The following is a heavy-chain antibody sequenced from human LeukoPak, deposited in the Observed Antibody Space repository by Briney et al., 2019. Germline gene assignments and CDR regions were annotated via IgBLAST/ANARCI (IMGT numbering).Heavy chain of an antibody. Sequence: GGSLRLSCAASGLAVSSNYMSWVRQAPGMGLEWVSIIYSDGTTYYVDSVKGRFTISRDNSKNTLYLQMNSLRAEDTAVYYCARWFCGGAGCYYDYWGQGTLVTVSS. CDR2: IYSDGTT. D-gene: IGHD2-21*01. CDR1: GLAVSSNY. V-gene: IGHV3-53*01. J-gene: IGHJ4*02. CDR3: ARWFCGGAGCYYDY.